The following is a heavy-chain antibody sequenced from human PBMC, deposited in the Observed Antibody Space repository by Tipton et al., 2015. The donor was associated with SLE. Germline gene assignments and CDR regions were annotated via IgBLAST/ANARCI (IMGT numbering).Heavy chain of an antibody. V-gene: IGHV3-7*01. CDR2: IKQDGSEK. CDR3: ARGGSYAFDI. CDR1: GFTFSNAW. J-gene: IGHJ3*02. D-gene: IGHD3-10*01. Sequence: SLRLSCAASGFTFSNAWMSWVRQAPGKGLEWVANIKQDGSEKYYVDSVKGRFTISRDNAKNSLYLQMNSLRAEDTAVYYCARGGSYAFDIWGQGTMVTVSS.